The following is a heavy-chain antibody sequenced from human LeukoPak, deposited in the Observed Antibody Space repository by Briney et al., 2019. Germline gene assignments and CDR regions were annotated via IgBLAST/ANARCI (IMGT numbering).Heavy chain of an antibody. V-gene: IGHV4-61*02. Sequence: PSETLSLTCAVSGGSISSGGYYWSWIRQPAGKGLEWIGRVYTSGSSNYNPSLKSRVTISVDTSKNQFSLKLNSVTAADTAVYYCARSSSSWYGWFDPWGQGTLVTVSS. J-gene: IGHJ5*02. CDR1: GGSISSGGYY. D-gene: IGHD6-13*01. CDR3: ARSSSSWYGWFDP. CDR2: VYTSGSS.